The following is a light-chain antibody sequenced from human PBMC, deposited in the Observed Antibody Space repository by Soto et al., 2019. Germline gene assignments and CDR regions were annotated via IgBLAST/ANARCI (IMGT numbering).Light chain of an antibody. V-gene: IGKV4-1*01. J-gene: IGKJ2*01. CDR1: RSVFYSSNNKNY. CDR3: QQYFSIPYT. Sequence: DIVMTQSPDSPALSLGERATIDCKSSRSVFYSSNNKNYLAWYQKKPGQPPKILFYWASTRASGVPDRFSGSGSGTDFTLTISSLQAEDVAVYYCQQYFSIPYTFGQGTKLEI. CDR2: WAS.